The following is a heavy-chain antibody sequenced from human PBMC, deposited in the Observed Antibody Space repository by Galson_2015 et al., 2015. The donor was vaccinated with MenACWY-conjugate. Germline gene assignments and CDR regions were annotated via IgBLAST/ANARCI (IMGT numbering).Heavy chain of an antibody. Sequence: QSGAEVKKPGESLKISCKGSGYSFTTYWIGWVRQLPGKGLEWVGLIDPVNSNIRYSPSFHGQVPISADESISTAYLQWSSLKASDTAMYYCARHPPGGRGMDVWGRGTTVTVSS. CDR2: IDPVNSNI. CDR3: ARHPPGGRGMDV. CDR1: GYSFTTYW. J-gene: IGHJ6*02. D-gene: IGHD1-26*01. V-gene: IGHV5-51*01.